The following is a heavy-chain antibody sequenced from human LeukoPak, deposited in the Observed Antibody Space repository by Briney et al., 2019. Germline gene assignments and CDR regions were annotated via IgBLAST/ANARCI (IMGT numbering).Heavy chain of an antibody. CDR3: ADLGSRD. D-gene: IGHD3-16*01. J-gene: IGHJ4*02. CDR1: GFTFSSAW. CDR2: IKDDGSDK. V-gene: IGHV3-7*02. Sequence: GGSLRLSCAASGFTFSSAWMNWVRQAPGKGLEWVANIKDDGSDKYYVDSVKGRFTISRDNAKKSLWLQMNSLRVEDTAMYYCADLGSRDWGQGTLVTVSS.